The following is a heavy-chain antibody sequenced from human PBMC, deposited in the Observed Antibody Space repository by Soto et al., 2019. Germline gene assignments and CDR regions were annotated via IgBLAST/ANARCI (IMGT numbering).Heavy chain of an antibody. CDR2: IFYSGST. V-gene: IGHV4-59*08. CDR3: ASGGYCSGGSCYPRLFDY. CDR1: GGSISNYY. D-gene: IGHD2-15*01. J-gene: IGHJ4*02. Sequence: SETLSLTCTVSGGSISNYYWSWIRQPPGKGLQCIGFIFYSGSTNYNPSLKSRVTISVDTSKNLFSLKLSSVTAADTAVYYCASGGYCSGGSCYPRLFDYWGQGTLVTVSS.